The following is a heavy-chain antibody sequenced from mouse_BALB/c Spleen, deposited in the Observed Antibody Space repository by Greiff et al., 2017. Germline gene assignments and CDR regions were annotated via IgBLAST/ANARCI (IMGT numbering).Heavy chain of an antibody. CDR1: GYTFTSYY. CDR3: ARDVNYDAMDY. Sequence: QVQLKQSGPELVKPGASVKMSCKASGYTFTSYYIHWVKQRPGQGLEWIGWIYPGDGSTKYNEKFKGKTTLTADKSSSTAYMLLSSLTSEDSAIYFCARDVNYDAMDYWGQGTSVTVSS. J-gene: IGHJ4*01. CDR2: IYPGDGST. V-gene: IGHV1S56*01.